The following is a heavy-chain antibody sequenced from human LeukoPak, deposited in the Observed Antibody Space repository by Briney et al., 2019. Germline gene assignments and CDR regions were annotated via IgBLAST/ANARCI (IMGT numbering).Heavy chain of an antibody. D-gene: IGHD6-13*01. Sequence: ASVKVSCKASGYTFTSYGISWVRQAPGQGLEWMGWISAYNGNTNCAQKLQGRVTMTTDTSTSTAYMELRGLSSDDTAVYYCARGVTFGSSWYGPYNWFDPWGQGTLVTVSS. CDR1: GYTFTSYG. J-gene: IGHJ5*02. CDR3: ARGVTFGSSWYGPYNWFDP. CDR2: ISAYNGNT. V-gene: IGHV1-18*04.